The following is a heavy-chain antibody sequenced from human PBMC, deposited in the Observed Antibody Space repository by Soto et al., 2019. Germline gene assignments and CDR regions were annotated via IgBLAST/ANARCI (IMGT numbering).Heavy chain of an antibody. V-gene: IGHV1-3*01. CDR3: ASSGWYKNYYYYMDV. CDR1: GYTFTSYA. J-gene: IGHJ6*03. D-gene: IGHD6-19*01. Sequence: ASVKVSCKASGYTFTSYAMHWVRQAPGQRLEWMGWINAGNGNTKYSQKFQGRVTITRDASASTAYMELSSLRSEDTAVYYCASSGWYKNYYYYMDVWGKGTTVTVSS. CDR2: INAGNGNT.